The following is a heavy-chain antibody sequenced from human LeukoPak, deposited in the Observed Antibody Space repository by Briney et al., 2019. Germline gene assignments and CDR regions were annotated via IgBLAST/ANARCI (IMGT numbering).Heavy chain of an antibody. Sequence: TGESLKISCKGSGYIFSTYWIGWVRQIPGKGLEWMGIIYPGDSDTRYSPSFQGQVTISADKSISTAFLHWSSLKASDTAMYYCARPGYCSTASCSAIDYWGQGTLVTVSS. V-gene: IGHV5-51*01. CDR1: GYIFSTYW. CDR3: ARPGYCSTASCSAIDY. D-gene: IGHD2-2*01. CDR2: IYPGDSDT. J-gene: IGHJ4*02.